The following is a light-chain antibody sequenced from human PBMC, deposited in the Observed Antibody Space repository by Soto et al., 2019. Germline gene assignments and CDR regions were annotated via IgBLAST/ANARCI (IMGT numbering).Light chain of an antibody. CDR2: AAS. Sequence: DIQMTQSPSSLSASVGHRVTISCRPSQTIANYLNWYQHKPGNAPKLLIYAASSLQTVVPSRFSGSGSGTDFTLTINSLQPEDFATYFCHQSHSSPYTFGQGTRLEIK. V-gene: IGKV1-39*01. CDR1: QTIANY. CDR3: HQSHSSPYT. J-gene: IGKJ2*01.